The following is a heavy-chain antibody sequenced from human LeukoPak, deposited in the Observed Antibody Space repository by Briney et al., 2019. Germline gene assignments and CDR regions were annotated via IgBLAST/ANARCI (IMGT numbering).Heavy chain of an antibody. CDR1: GYTFSTYA. D-gene: IGHD6-19*01. V-gene: IGHV3-23*01. J-gene: IGHJ4*02. Sequence: GGSLRLSCAASGYTFSTYAMSWDRQAPGKGLEWVSAVSGSGDSTYYADSVKGRFTISRDNSKNTLYLQMNSLRAEDTALYYCAKGTGYSSGWTAYWGQGTLVTVSS. CDR3: AKGTGYSSGWTAY. CDR2: VSGSGDST.